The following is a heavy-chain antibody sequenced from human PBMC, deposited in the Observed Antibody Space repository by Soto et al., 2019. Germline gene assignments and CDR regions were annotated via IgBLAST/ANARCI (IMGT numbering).Heavy chain of an antibody. D-gene: IGHD1-7*01. Sequence: SETLSLTCSVSGGSLRSGNSYWSWIRQSPGKGLEWIGYMDYSGTTDYNPSLKSRATISVDTAKNQFSLKLSSVTAADTAVYYCARDAANYPSYFDYWGQGTLVTVSS. V-gene: IGHV4-61*01. CDR3: ARDAANYPSYFDY. CDR1: GGSLRSGNSY. CDR2: MDYSGTT. J-gene: IGHJ4*02.